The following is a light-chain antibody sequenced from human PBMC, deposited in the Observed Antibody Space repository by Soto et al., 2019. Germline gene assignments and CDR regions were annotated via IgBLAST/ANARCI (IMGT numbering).Light chain of an antibody. V-gene: IGKV3-15*01. CDR1: QSVSSN. J-gene: IGKJ2*01. CDR2: GAS. Sequence: EIVMTQSPATLSVSPGERATLSCRASQSVSSNLAWYQQKPGQAPRLLIYGASTRATGIPARFSGSGSGTDFTLNISSLQSEDFAVYYCQQYNKWPPYTFGQGTKLEIK. CDR3: QQYNKWPPYT.